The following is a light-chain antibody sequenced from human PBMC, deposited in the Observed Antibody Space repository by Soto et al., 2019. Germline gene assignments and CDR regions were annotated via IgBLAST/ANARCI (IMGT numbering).Light chain of an antibody. Sequence: EIVLTQSPGTLSLSPGDRATLYCRASQRCSSSNLAWYQQKRGQSPRLLIYGASSRATGIPDRFSGSGSGPDFTLTISRLEPEDFAVYFCQHYGSSPWTFGQGTKVDIK. CDR3: QHYGSSPWT. CDR2: GAS. V-gene: IGKV3-20*01. CDR1: QRCSSSN. J-gene: IGKJ1*01.